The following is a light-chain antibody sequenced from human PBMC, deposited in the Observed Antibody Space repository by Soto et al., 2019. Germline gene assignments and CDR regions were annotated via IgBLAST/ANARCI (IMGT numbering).Light chain of an antibody. CDR3: GTWDSSLSLYV. CDR2: ENN. J-gene: IGLJ1*01. V-gene: IGLV1-51*02. CDR1: SPNIGNNY. Sequence: SALTQPPPVSAAPGQKVTISCPGSSPNIGNNYVSWYQQLPGTAPKLLIYENNKRPSGIPDRFSGSKSGTSATLGITGLQTGDEADYYCGTWDSSLSLYVFGTGTKVTVL.